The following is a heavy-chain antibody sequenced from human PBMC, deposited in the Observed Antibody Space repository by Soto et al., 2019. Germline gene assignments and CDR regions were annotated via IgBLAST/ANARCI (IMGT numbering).Heavy chain of an antibody. CDR1: GFTLSTYS. CDR2: ITSSGSTI. D-gene: IGHD3-16*02. V-gene: IGHV3-48*02. CDR3: ARVAIASGGVIAVTYALDV. Sequence: GGSLRLSCEVSGFTLSTYSMSWVRQAPGKGLEWVSFITSSGSTIYYADSVKGRFTVSRDNAKNSLFLQMNSLRDEDTAVYYCARVAIASGGVIAVTYALDVWGQGTTVTVSS. J-gene: IGHJ6*02.